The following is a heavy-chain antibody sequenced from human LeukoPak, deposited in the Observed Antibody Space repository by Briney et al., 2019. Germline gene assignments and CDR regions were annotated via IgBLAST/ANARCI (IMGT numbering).Heavy chain of an antibody. V-gene: IGHV1-2*02. CDR2: INPNSGGT. CDR3: ARLGIAAAGTMTY. Sequence: ASVKVSCKASGYTFTGYYMHWVRQAPGQGLEWMGWINPNSGGTNYAQKFQGRGTMTRDTSISTAYMELSRLRSDDTAVYYCARLGIAAAGTMTYWGQGTLVTVSS. CDR1: GYTFTGYY. D-gene: IGHD6-13*01. J-gene: IGHJ4*02.